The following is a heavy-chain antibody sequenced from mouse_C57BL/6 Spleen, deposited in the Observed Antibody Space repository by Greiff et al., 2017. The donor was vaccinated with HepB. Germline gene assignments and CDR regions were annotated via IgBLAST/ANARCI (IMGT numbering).Heavy chain of an antibody. V-gene: IGHV1-64*01. CDR1: GYTFTSYW. D-gene: IGHD2-1*01. J-gene: IGHJ2*01. Sequence: QVQLQQPGAELVKPGASVKLSCKASGYTFTSYWMHWVKQRPGQGLEWIGMIHPNSGSTNYNEKFKSKATLTVDKSSSTAYMQHSSLTSEDSAVYYCARSGGNYVLDYWGQGTTLTVSS. CDR3: ARSGGNYVLDY. CDR2: IHPNSGST.